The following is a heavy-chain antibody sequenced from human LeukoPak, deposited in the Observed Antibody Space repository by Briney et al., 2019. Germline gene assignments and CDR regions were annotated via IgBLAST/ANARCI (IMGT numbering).Heavy chain of an antibody. CDR2: ISSSSSYL. V-gene: IGHV3-21*01. Sequence: GGSLRLSCAASGFTFSSYSMNWVRQAPGKGLEWVSSISSSSSYLYYADSVKGRFTISRDNAKNSLYLQMNSLRAEDTAVYYCARDRQWLTTSHFDYWGQGTLVTVSS. D-gene: IGHD6-19*01. J-gene: IGHJ4*02. CDR1: GFTFSSYS. CDR3: ARDRQWLTTSHFDY.